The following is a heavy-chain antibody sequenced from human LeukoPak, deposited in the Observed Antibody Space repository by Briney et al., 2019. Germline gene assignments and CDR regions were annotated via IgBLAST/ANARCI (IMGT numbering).Heavy chain of an antibody. Sequence: ASVKVSCKASGYTFTGCYMHWVRQAPGQGLEWMGWINPNSGGTNYAQKFQGRVTMTRDTSISTAYMELSRLRSDDTAVYYCARMGGGLRLGELSFYDAFDIWGQGTMVTVSS. J-gene: IGHJ3*02. CDR2: INPNSGGT. D-gene: IGHD3-16*02. V-gene: IGHV1-2*02. CDR3: ARMGGGLRLGELSFYDAFDI. CDR1: GYTFTGCY.